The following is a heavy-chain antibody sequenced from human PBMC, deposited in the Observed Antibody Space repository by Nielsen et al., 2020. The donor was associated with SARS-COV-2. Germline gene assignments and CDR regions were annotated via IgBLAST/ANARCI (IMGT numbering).Heavy chain of an antibody. CDR2: IGTAGDP. CDR3: AREGRLLLWFGELLAPPDY. CDR1: GFTFSSYD. D-gene: IGHD3-10*01. V-gene: IGHV3-13*05. J-gene: IGHJ4*02. Sequence: GGSLRLSCAASGFTFSSYDMHWVRQATGKGLEWVSAIGTAGDPYYPGSVKGRFTISRENAKNSLYLQMNSLRAGDTAVYYCAREGRLLLWFGELLAPPDYWGQGTLVTVSS.